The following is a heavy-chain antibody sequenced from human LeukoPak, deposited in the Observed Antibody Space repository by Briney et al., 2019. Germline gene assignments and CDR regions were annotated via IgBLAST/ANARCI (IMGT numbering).Heavy chain of an antibody. CDR2: IYSGGST. Sequence: GGSLRLSCAASGFTVGSNYMSWVRQAPGKGLEWVSVIYSGGSTYYADSVKGRFTISRDNSKNTQYLQMNSLRAEDTAVYYCAKDQGDYTASPIAVAGISGYYYYYGMDVWGQGTTVTVSS. J-gene: IGHJ6*02. CDR1: GFTVGSNY. CDR3: AKDQGDYTASPIAVAGISGYYYYYGMDV. D-gene: IGHD6-19*01. V-gene: IGHV3-53*05.